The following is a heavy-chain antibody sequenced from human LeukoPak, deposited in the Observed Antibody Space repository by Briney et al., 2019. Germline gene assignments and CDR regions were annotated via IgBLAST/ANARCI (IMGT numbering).Heavy chain of an antibody. D-gene: IGHD6-13*01. Sequence: PGGSLGLSCAASGFTFSSYAMSWVRQAPGKGLEWVSGISGSGGSTYYADSVKGRFTISRDNAKNSLYLQMNSLRAEDTAVYYCAREDGYSSSWYSDYWGQGTLVTVSS. CDR1: GFTFSSYA. CDR2: ISGSGGST. J-gene: IGHJ4*02. CDR3: AREDGYSSSWYSDY. V-gene: IGHV3-23*01.